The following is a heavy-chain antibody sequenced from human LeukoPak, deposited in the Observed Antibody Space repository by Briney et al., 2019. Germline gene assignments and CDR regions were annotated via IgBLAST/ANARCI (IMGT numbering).Heavy chain of an antibody. CDR2: ISSSGSTI. CDR3: ARAYYDILTGYSYGMDV. D-gene: IGHD3-9*01. CDR1: GVTFSDYY. V-gene: IGHV3-11*01. J-gene: IGHJ6*02. Sequence: GGSLRLSCAASGVTFSDYYMSWIRQTPGKGLEWVSYISSSGSTIYYADSVKGRFTISRDNAKNSLYLQMNSLRAEDTAVYYCARAYYDILTGYSYGMDVWGQGTTVTVSS.